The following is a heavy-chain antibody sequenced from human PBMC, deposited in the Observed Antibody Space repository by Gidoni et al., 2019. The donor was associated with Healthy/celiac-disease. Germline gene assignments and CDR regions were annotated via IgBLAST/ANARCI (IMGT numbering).Heavy chain of an antibody. CDR2: IRSKANSYAT. D-gene: IGHD4-17*01. J-gene: IGHJ4*02. V-gene: IGHV3-73*02. CDR3: TSPLDYGDYPGY. CDR1: GFTFSGSA. Sequence: EVQLVESGGGWVQPGGSLKLSCAASGFTFSGSAMHWVRQASGKGLEWVGRIRSKANSYATAYAASVKGRFTISRDDSKNTAYLQMNSLKTEDTAVYYCTSPLDYGDYPGYWGQGTLVTVSS.